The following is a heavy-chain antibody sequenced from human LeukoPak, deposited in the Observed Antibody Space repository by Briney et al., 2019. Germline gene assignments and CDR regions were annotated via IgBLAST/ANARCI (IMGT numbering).Heavy chain of an antibody. D-gene: IGHD6-19*01. CDR2: INPNSGAT. CDR3: ARDFRMGYSSGCQRN. J-gene: IGHJ4*02. V-gene: IGHV1-2*02. CDR1: GYTFTAYY. Sequence: ASVKVSCTASGYTFTAYYIHWVRQAPGQGLEWMGWINPNSGATNYAQNFQGRVTMTRDTSISTAFMELNRLRSDDRAIYYCARDFRMGYSSGCQRNWGQGTLVTVSS.